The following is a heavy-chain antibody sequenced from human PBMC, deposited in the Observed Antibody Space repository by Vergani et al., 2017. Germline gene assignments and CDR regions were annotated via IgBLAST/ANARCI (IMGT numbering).Heavy chain of an antibody. D-gene: IGHD3-22*01. J-gene: IGHJ4*02. CDR2: IYYSGST. CDR3: ARELALAYYYDSSGYYFNY. V-gene: IGHV4-59*12. Sequence: QVQLQESGPGLVKPSETLSLTCTVSGGSISSYYWSWIRQPPGKGLEWIGYIYYSGSTNYNPSLKSRVTISVDTSKNQFSLKLSSVTAADTAVYYCARELALAYYYDSSGYYFNYWGQGTLVTVSS. CDR1: GGSISSYY.